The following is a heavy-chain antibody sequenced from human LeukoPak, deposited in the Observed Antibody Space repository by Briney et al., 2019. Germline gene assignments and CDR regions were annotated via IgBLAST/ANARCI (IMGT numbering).Heavy chain of an antibody. CDR3: AKSLYGSGSYWDPNFDY. Sequence: GRSLRLSCAASGFTFSNYGLHWVRQAPGKGLEWVAVISRDGTNKYSADTVQARFAISRDNSKNTLYLQMNSLRAEDTAVYYCAKSLYGSGSYWDPNFDYWGQGTLVTVSS. CDR2: ISRDGTNK. J-gene: IGHJ4*02. D-gene: IGHD3-10*01. V-gene: IGHV3-30*18. CDR1: GFTFSNYG.